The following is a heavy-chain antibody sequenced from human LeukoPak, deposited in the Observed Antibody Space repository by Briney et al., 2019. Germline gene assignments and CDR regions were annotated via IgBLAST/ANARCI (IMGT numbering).Heavy chain of an antibody. D-gene: IGHD3-10*01. V-gene: IGHV3-30*02. CDR3: AKLCLRLTAGRAF. Sequence: GGSLRLSCAASGFTFSSYGMHWVRQAPGKGLEWVAFIRYDGSNKYYADSVKGRFTISRDNSKNTLYLQMNSLRAEDTAVYYCAKLCLRLTAGRAFWGQGTLVTVSS. J-gene: IGHJ4*02. CDR2: IRYDGSNK. CDR1: GFTFSSYG.